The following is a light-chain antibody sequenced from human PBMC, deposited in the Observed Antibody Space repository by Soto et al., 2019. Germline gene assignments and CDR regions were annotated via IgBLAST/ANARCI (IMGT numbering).Light chain of an antibody. CDR2: GAS. CDR1: QSVSSSY. Sequence: EIVLTQSPGTLSLSPGERATLSCRASQSVSSSYLAWYQQKPGQAPRLLIYGASARATGIPDRFSGSGSGTDFTLSISRLEPEDFAVDYCQQYGSSPMYTFGQGTKLVIK. CDR3: QQYGSSPMYT. V-gene: IGKV3-20*01. J-gene: IGKJ2*01.